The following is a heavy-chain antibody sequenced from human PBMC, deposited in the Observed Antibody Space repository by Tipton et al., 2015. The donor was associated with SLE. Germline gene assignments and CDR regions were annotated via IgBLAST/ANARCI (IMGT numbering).Heavy chain of an antibody. J-gene: IGHJ6*03. CDR1: GDSMSSGSFY. CDR3: ARALGFRGNPYYYYYMDV. Sequence: TLSLTCSVSGDSMSSGSFYWNWIRQPAGKGLEWIGRIYTGGITNYNSSLKSRVTISLDMSKSQFSLKLTSVTAADTAVYYCARALGFRGNPYYYYYMDVWGKGTTVAVSS. D-gene: IGHD3-10*01. V-gene: IGHV4-61*02. CDR2: IYTGGIT.